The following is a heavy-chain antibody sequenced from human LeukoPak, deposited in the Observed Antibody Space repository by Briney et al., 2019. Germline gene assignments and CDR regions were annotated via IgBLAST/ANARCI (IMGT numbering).Heavy chain of an antibody. V-gene: IGHV3-53*01. D-gene: IGHD3-22*01. Sequence: GGSLRLSCAVSGITVSSNYMSWVRQAPGKGLEWVSGIYSGGSTYYADFVKGRFTISRDNSKNALYLQMNSLRAEDTAVYYCAREGQDPSFSIYYYDSSGCPDYWGQGTLVTVSS. J-gene: IGHJ4*02. CDR2: IYSGGST. CDR3: AREGQDPSFSIYYYDSSGCPDY. CDR1: GITVSSNY.